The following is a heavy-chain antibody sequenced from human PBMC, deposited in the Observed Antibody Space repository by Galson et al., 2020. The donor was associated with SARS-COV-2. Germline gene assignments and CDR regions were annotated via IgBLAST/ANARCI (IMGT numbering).Heavy chain of an antibody. V-gene: IGHV3-23*01. CDR3: ANGGGYSSDWYMDAFDI. Sequence: GESLKISCAASGFTFSSYAMSWVRQAPGKGLEWVSAISGGGGSTYYADSVKGRFTISRDNSKNTLYLQMNSLRAEDTAVYYCANGGGYSSDWYMDAFDIWGQGTMVTVSS. J-gene: IGHJ3*02. CDR1: GFTFSSYA. CDR2: ISGGGGST. D-gene: IGHD6-19*01.